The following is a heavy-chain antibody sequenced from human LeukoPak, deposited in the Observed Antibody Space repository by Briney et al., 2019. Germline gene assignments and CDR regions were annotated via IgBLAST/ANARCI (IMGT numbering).Heavy chain of an antibody. Sequence: GGSLRLSCAASGFTFSSYAMSWVRQAPGKGLEWVAVIWYDGSNKYYADSVKGRFTISRDNSKNTLYLQMNSLRAEDTAVYYCARAQGGDYGPIPEYYFDYWGQGTLVTVSS. V-gene: IGHV3-33*08. D-gene: IGHD4-17*01. CDR1: GFTFSSYA. CDR3: ARAQGGDYGPIPEYYFDY. CDR2: IWYDGSNK. J-gene: IGHJ4*02.